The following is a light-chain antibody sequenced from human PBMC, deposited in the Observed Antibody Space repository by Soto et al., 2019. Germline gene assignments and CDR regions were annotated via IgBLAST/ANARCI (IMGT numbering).Light chain of an antibody. CDR2: AAS. CDR1: QRVSTY. CDR3: HQTYSVPPT. Sequence: DIQMTQSPSSLSASVGDRVTITCRASQRVSTYLNWYQQRPGKAHKLLIYAASTLQTGVPSTFSGSASGTNFALTISSLQPEDFATYYCHQTYSVPPTFGQGTKVDIK. J-gene: IGKJ1*01. V-gene: IGKV1-39*01.